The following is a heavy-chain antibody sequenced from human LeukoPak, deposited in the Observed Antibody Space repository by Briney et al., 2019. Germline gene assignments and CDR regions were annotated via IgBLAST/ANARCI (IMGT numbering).Heavy chain of an antibody. CDR2: INPNSGGT. J-gene: IGHJ6*02. CDR1: GYTFTGYY. Sequence: ASVTVSCTASGYTFTGYYMHWVRQAPGQGLEWMGRINPNSGGTNYAQKFQGRVTMTRDTSISTAYMELSRLRSDDTAVYYCASSLYYYYYGMDVWGQGTTVTVSS. V-gene: IGHV1-2*06. CDR3: ASSLYYYYYGMDV.